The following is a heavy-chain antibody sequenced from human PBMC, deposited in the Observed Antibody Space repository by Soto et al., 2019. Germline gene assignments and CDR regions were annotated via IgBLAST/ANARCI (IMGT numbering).Heavy chain of an antibody. CDR3: AKDLTRQLAYWLDP. Sequence: ASVKVSCKASGFSFTGYYIHWLRQAPGQGREWMGWINAHSGGTEYAQKFQGRVTLTRDTSIATAYLTLTSLTSDDTALYYCAKDLTRQLAYWLDPWGQGTQVPVSS. V-gene: IGHV1-2*02. J-gene: IGHJ5*02. CDR2: INAHSGGT. D-gene: IGHD6-6*01. CDR1: GFSFTGYY.